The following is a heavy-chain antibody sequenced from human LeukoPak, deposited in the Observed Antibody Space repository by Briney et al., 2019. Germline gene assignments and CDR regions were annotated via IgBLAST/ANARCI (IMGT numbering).Heavy chain of an antibody. CDR1: GGSFSGYY. V-gene: IGHV4-34*01. CDR3: ARSTVYFDAFDI. D-gene: IGHD2/OR15-2a*01. Sequence: SETLSLTCAVYGGSFSGYYWSWIRQPPGKGLEWIGYIYYSGSTNYNPSLKSRVTISVDTSKNQFSLKLSSVTAADTAVYYCARSTVYFDAFDIWGQGTMVTVSS. CDR2: IYYSGST. J-gene: IGHJ3*02.